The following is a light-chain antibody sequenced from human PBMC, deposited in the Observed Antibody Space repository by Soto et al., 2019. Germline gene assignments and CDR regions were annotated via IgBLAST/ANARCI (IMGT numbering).Light chain of an antibody. CDR3: QQAYSSPWT. CDR1: QNIGSSY. J-gene: IGKJ1*01. Sequence: EIVLTQSPATLSLSPGERATLSCGASQNIGSSYLAWYQQKPGLAPRLLIYDASSRATGIPCRFSGSGSVTDFTLTISRLEPEDFAVYYCQQAYSSPWTFGQGTKVEIK. CDR2: DAS. V-gene: IGKV3D-20*01.